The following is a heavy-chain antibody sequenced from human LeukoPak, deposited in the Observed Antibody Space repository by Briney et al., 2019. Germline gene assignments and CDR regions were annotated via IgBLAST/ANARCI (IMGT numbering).Heavy chain of an antibody. J-gene: IGHJ2*01. V-gene: IGHV3-21*01. Sequence: GGSLRLSCAASGFTFSSYSMNWVRQAPGKGLEWVSSISSSSSYIYYADSVKGRFTISRDNARNSLYLQMNSLRAEDTAVYYCARGGIAVAGLNWYFDLWGRGTLVTVSS. D-gene: IGHD6-19*01. CDR3: ARGGIAVAGLNWYFDL. CDR2: ISSSSSYI. CDR1: GFTFSSYS.